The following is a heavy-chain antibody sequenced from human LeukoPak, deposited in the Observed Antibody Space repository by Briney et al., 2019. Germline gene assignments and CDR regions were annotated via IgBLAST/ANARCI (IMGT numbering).Heavy chain of an antibody. V-gene: IGHV4-34*01. CDR1: GGSFSGYY. J-gene: IGHJ2*01. Sequence: SETLPLTCAVYGGSFSGYYWSWIRQPPGKGLEWIGEINHSGSTNYNPSLKSRVTISVDTSKNQFSLKLSSVTAADTAVYYCARARYYDISTFLNWYFDLWGRGTLVTVSS. CDR3: ARARYYDISTFLNWYFDL. D-gene: IGHD3-9*01. CDR2: INHSGST.